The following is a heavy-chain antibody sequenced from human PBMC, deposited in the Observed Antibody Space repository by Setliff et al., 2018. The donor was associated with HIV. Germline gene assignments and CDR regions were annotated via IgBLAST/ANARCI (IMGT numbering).Heavy chain of an antibody. J-gene: IGHJ4*02. CDR3: ARGSAYWDFDY. CDR2: FDPEDDET. Sequence: ASVKVSCKVSGYTLTELSIHRVRQAPGKGLEWMGGFDPEDDETIYAQKFQGRVTMTEDTSTDTAYMELSSLRYDDTAVYYCARGSAYWDFDYWGQGTLVTVSS. V-gene: IGHV1-24*01. CDR1: GYTLTELS. D-gene: IGHD2-8*02.